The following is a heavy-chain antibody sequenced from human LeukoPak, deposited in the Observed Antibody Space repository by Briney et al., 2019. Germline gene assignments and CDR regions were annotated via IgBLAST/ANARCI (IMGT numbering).Heavy chain of an antibody. V-gene: IGHV1-2*02. J-gene: IGHJ4*02. Sequence: ASVKVSCKASGYTFTAYYMYWVRQAPGQGLEWMGWINPNSGGTNYAQKFQGRVAMTRDTSISTAYMELSRLTSDDTALYYCARTYTAVHYFDYWGQGTLVTVSS. CDR2: INPNSGGT. CDR1: GYTFTAYY. CDR3: ARTYTAVHYFDY. D-gene: IGHD2-21*02.